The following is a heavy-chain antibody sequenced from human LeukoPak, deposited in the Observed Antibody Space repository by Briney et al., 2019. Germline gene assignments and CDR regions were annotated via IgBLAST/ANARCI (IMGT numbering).Heavy chain of an antibody. CDR1: GFTFSSYG. V-gene: IGHV3-30*02. CDR3: AKDRVTYSGYSGVNWFDP. D-gene: IGHD5-12*01. J-gene: IGHJ5*02. CDR2: IRYDGSNK. Sequence: PGGSLRLSCAASGFTFSSYGMHWVRQAPGKGLEWVAFIRYDGSNKYYADSVKGRFTISRDNSKNTLYLQMNSLRAEDTAVYYCAKDRVTYSGYSGVNWFDPWGQGTLVTVSS.